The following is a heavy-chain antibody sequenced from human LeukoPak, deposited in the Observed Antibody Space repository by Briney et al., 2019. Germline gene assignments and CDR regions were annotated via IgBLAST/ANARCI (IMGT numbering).Heavy chain of an antibody. CDR3: AREMWPSRHFGY. Sequence: SETLSLTCTVSGGSVSSGSYYWSWIRQPPGKGLEWIGYIYYSGSTNCNPSLKSRVTISVDTSKNQFSLKLSSVTAADTAVYYCAREMWPSRHFGYWGQGTLVTVSS. D-gene: IGHD2-21*01. CDR2: IYYSGST. V-gene: IGHV4-61*01. J-gene: IGHJ4*02. CDR1: GGSVSSGSYY.